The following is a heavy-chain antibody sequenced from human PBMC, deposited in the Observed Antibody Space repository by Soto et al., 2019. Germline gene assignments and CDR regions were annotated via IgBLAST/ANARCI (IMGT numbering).Heavy chain of an antibody. CDR3: ARGLNTAIFSGFDGWAPGFDY. J-gene: IGHJ4*02. V-gene: IGHV1-69*13. CDR1: GGTFSSYA. CDR2: IIPIVGTA. Sequence: SVKVSCKASGGTFSSYAISWVRQAPGQGLEWMGGIIPIVGTANYAQKFQGRVTITADESTSTAYMELSSLRSEDTAVYYCARGLNTAIFSGFDGWAPGFDYWGQGTLVTVSS. D-gene: IGHD5-18*01.